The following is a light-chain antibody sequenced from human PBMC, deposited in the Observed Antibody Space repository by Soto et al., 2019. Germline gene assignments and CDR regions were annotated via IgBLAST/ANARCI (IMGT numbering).Light chain of an antibody. V-gene: IGKV1-5*01. J-gene: IGKJ1*01. CDR1: QSVSRW. CDR2: EAS. CDR3: QQFNSKVWT. Sequence: DIQMTQSPSTLSASVGDTVTITCRASQSVSRWLNWYQQKPGKAPRLLIYEASNLESGVPMRFSGSGSGTEFVLTITSLQPADSATYYCQQFNSKVWTFGQGTKVDNK.